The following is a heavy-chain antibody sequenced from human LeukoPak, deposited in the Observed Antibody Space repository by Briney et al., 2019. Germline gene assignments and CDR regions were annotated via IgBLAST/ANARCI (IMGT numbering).Heavy chain of an antibody. Sequence: GGSLRLSCAASGFTFSSYWMSWVRQAPGKGLEWVANIKQDGSEKYYVDSVKGRFTISRDNAKNSLYLQMNSLRAEDTAVYYCAKPRHYYDSSGYYYADDAFDIWGQGTMVTVSS. CDR1: GFTFSSYW. V-gene: IGHV3-7*03. D-gene: IGHD3-22*01. CDR3: AKPRHYYDSSGYYYADDAFDI. J-gene: IGHJ3*02. CDR2: IKQDGSEK.